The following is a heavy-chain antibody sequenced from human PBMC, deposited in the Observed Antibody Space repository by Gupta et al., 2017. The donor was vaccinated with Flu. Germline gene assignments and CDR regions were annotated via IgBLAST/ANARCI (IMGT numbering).Heavy chain of an antibody. Sequence: EVRLVESGGTLVQPGGSLSLSCAASGFTFSSHWMIWVRQAPGKGLEWVATINQGGSVEYYVDSVRGRFIVSRDNAQNSLYLQMLSLTVDDTALYYCARNPFPDTAGTAGDWLDPWGQETLVTGSS. J-gene: IGHJ5*02. CDR1: GFTFSSHW. CDR2: INQGGSVE. D-gene: IGHD5-18*01. V-gene: IGHV3-7*01. CDR3: ARNPFPDTAGTAGDWLDP.